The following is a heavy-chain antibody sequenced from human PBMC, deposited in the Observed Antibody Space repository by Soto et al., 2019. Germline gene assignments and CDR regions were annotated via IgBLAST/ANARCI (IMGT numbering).Heavy chain of an antibody. CDR1: GFTFSSYS. J-gene: IGHJ4*02. Sequence: LRLSCAASGFTFSSYSMNWVRQAPGKGLEWVSSISSSSSYIYYADSVKGRFTISRDNAKNSLYLQMNSLRAEDTAVYYCSRHDDSSGYYYSLSFWGQGTLVTVSS. V-gene: IGHV3-21*01. CDR3: SRHDDSSGYYYSLSF. D-gene: IGHD3-22*01. CDR2: ISSSSSYI.